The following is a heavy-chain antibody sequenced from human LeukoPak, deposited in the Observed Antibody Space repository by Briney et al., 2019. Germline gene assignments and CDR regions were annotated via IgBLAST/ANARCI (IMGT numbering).Heavy chain of an antibody. CDR1: GFTFINYV. J-gene: IGHJ4*02. CDR2: IGGSGGGT. CDR3: ARGGDTTFFDY. V-gene: IGHV3-23*01. Sequence: GGSLRLSCAASGFTFINYVMRWVRQAPGRGLEWVSTIGGSGGGTFYADSVKGRFTISRYKSKSTLYLQMDSLRADDTAIYYCARGGDTTFFDYWGQGTLVTVSS. D-gene: IGHD1-26*01.